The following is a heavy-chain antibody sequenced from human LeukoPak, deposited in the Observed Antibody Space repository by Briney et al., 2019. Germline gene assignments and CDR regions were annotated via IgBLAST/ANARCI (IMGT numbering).Heavy chain of an antibody. J-gene: IGHJ4*02. CDR2: IRSKVYGGTT. D-gene: IGHD6-19*01. CDR3: RREAYSSGWTVDY. CDR1: GFTFGDYG. V-gene: IGHV3-49*04. Sequence: PGRSLRLSCTASGFTFGDYGISWVRQAPGKGLEWVGYIRSKVYGGTTEYAASVKGRFTISRDDSKSIAYLQMNSLRTEDRAVYCRRREAYSSGWTVDYWGQGTLVTVSS.